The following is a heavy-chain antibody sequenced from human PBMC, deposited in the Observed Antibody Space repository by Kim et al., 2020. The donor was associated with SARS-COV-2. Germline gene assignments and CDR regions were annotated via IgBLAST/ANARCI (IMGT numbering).Heavy chain of an antibody. J-gene: IGHJ4*02. CDR3: VRDMGGR. CDR1: GFSVSDFW. V-gene: IGHV3-74*01. CDR2: INSDGRIT. D-gene: IGHD2-15*01. Sequence: GGSLRLSCAASGFSVSDFWMHWVRQVPGKGLVWVSRINSDGRITTYADSVKGRFTISRDNTKNTLYLQMKSLRLEDTAVYYCVRDMGGRWGQGILVSAPS.